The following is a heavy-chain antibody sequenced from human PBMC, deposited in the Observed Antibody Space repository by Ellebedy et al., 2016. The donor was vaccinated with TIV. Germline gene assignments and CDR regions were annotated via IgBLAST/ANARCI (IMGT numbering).Heavy chain of an antibody. Sequence: AASVKVSCKASGFIFTTYAFYWVRQAPGKGLEWMGGFDPEDGETIYAQKFQGRVTMTEDTSTDTAYMELSSLRSEDTAVYYCATAYGDYVHDAFDIWGQGTMVTVSS. CDR3: ATAYGDYVHDAFDI. D-gene: IGHD4-17*01. CDR2: FDPEDGET. J-gene: IGHJ3*02. V-gene: IGHV1-24*01. CDR1: GFIFTTYA.